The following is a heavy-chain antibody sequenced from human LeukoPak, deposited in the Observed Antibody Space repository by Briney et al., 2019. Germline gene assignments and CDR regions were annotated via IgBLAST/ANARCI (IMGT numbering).Heavy chain of an antibody. CDR3: AKMQGYFDY. V-gene: IGHV3-23*01. J-gene: IGHJ4*02. CDR1: GFTFTSYA. Sequence: PGGSLRLSCAASGFTFTSYAMSWARQAPGKGLEWVSAITGSGGTTYYADFVKGRFTISRDNSKNTLYLQMNGLRVEDTAVYYCAKMQGYFDYWGQGTLVTVSS. CDR2: ITGSGGTT.